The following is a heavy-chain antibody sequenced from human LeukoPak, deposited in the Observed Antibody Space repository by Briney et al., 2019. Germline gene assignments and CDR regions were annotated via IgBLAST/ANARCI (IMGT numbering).Heavy chain of an antibody. CDR2: ISGSGGNA. CDR3: AKVYSSSWWNWFDP. CDR1: GFTFSSYA. V-gene: IGHV3-23*01. D-gene: IGHD6-13*01. Sequence: GGSLRLSCAASGFTFSSYAMSWVRQAPGEGLEWVSAISGSGGNAYYADSVKGRFTISRDNSKNTLYLQMNSLRAEDTAVYYCAKVYSSSWWNWFDPWGQGTLVTVSS. J-gene: IGHJ5*02.